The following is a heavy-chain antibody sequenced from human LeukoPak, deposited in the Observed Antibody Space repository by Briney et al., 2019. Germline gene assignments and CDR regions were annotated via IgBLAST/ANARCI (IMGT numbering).Heavy chain of an antibody. CDR1: GGTFSSYT. J-gene: IGHJ4*02. Sequence: SVKVSCKASGGTFSSYTISWVRQAPGQGLEWMGRIIPILGIANYAQKFQGRVTITADKSTSTAYMELSSLRSEDTAVYYCARDSHQRLKMTTQTQDYWGQGTLVTVSS. CDR3: ARDSHQRLKMTTQTQDY. V-gene: IGHV1-69*04. D-gene: IGHD5-24*01. CDR2: IIPILGIA.